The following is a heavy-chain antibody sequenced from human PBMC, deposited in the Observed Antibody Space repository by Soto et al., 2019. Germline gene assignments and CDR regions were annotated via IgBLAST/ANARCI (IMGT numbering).Heavy chain of an antibody. CDR2: ICYSGST. V-gene: IGHV4-31*03. J-gene: IGHJ6*04. CDR1: GGSISSGGYY. Sequence: SETVSLTCTVSGGSISSGGYYWSWIRQHPGKGLEWIGYICYSGSTYYNPSLKSRVTISVDTSKNQFSLKLSSVTAADTAVYYCARDPLYYRMDVWGEGTTVTVCS. CDR3: ARDPLYYRMDV. D-gene: IGHD3-16*02.